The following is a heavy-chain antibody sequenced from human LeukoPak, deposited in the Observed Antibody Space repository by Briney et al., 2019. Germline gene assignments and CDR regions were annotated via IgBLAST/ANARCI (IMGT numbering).Heavy chain of an antibody. V-gene: IGHV3-30*04. CDR3: ASPLPADMVRGVIRGARVY. CDR1: GFTFSSYA. CDR2: ISYDGSNK. Sequence: PGGSLRLSCAASGFTFSSYAMHWVRQAPGKGLEWVAVISYDGSNKYYADSVKGRFTISRDNSKNTLYLQMNSLRAEDTAVYYCASPLPADMVRGVIRGARVYWGQAAPVSASS. D-gene: IGHD3-10*01. J-gene: IGHJ4*02.